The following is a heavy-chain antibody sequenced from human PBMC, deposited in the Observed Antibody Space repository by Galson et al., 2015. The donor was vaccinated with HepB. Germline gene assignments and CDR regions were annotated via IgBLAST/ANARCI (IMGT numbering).Heavy chain of an antibody. D-gene: IGHD2-2*01. V-gene: IGHV2-5*02. CDR2: IYWAGDK. J-gene: IGHJ4*02. Sequence: PALVKPTQTLTLTCSFSGFSLSTSGVAVGWIRQPPGKALEWLALIYWAGDKRYSPFLKSRLTITKAVSKNQVVLTMTNMDPVDTATYYCAHKPGVEQYLVREYHVDNWGQGIPVTVSS. CDR1: GFSLSTSGVA. CDR3: AHKPGVEQYLVREYHVDN.